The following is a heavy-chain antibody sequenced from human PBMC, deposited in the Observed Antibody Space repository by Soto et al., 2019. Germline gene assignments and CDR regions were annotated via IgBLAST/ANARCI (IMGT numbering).Heavy chain of an antibody. D-gene: IGHD2-2*01. J-gene: IGHJ5*02. CDR1: GGSISSSNW. V-gene: IGHV4-4*02. CDR3: ARLRSLGYCSSTSCYYLEGKYNWFDP. Sequence: SETLSLTCAVSGGSISSSNWWSWVRQPPGKGLEWIGEIYHSGSTNYNPSLKSRVTISVDKSKNQFSLKLSSVTAADTAVYYCARLRSLGYCSSTSCYYLEGKYNWFDPWGQGTLVTVSS. CDR2: IYHSGST.